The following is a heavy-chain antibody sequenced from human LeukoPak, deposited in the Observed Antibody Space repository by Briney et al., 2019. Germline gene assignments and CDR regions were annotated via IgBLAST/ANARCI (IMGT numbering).Heavy chain of an antibody. J-gene: IGHJ4*02. Sequence: GGSLRLTCTASGFTFGDYAMSWFRQAPGKGLEWVGFIRSKAYGGTTEYAASVKGRFTISRDDSKSIAYLQMNSLKTEDTAVYYCTRDRGTYYYGSGSYRLDYWGQGTLVTVSS. D-gene: IGHD3-10*01. CDR3: TRDRGTYYYGSGSYRLDY. CDR2: IRSKAYGGTT. CDR1: GFTFGDYA. V-gene: IGHV3-49*03.